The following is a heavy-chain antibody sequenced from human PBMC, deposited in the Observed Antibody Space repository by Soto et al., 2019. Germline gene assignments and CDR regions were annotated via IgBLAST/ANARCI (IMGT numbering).Heavy chain of an antibody. CDR3: ARSPLRHLNYFDP. Sequence: SETLSLTCTVSGGSISNTNHYWGWIRQPPGKGLEWIGTIYYSGSTFYNPSLASRVTISIDTSKNQFSLKLTSVTASDTAMFYCARSPLRHLNYFDPWGQGTLVTVSS. J-gene: IGHJ5*02. V-gene: IGHV4-39*01. D-gene: IGHD1-7*01. CDR1: GGSISNTNHY. CDR2: IYYSGST.